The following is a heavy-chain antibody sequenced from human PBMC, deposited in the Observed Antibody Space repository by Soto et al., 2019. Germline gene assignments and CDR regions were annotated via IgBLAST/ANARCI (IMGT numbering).Heavy chain of an antibody. D-gene: IGHD3-9*01. CDR3: ARHKDWAFDY. CDR1: GFTFSSYS. CDR2: IFVSSTTI. J-gene: IGHJ4*02. Sequence: EVQLVESGGGLVQPGGSLRLSCVASGFTFSSYSMVWVRQAPGKGLEWIASIFVSSTTIHYAGSVEGRFPVSSDNTQNSLFLLMNSLRAEDTAIYYCARHKDWAFDYWGQGTQVIVSS. V-gene: IGHV3-48*04.